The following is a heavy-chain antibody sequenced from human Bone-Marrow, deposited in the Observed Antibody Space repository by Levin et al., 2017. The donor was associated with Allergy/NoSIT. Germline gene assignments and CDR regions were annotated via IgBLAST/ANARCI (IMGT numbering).Heavy chain of an antibody. CDR1: GFTFSSYA. V-gene: IGHV3-23*01. D-gene: IGHD6-13*01. CDR3: AKRAAAGTPYECDDY. CDR2: ISGSGGST. J-gene: IGHJ4*02. Sequence: GESLKISCAASGFTFSSYAMSWVRQAPGKGLEWVSAISGSGGSTYSADSVKGRFTISRDNSKTTLYLQMNSLRAEDTAVYYCAKRAAAGTPYECDDYWGQGTLVTVSS.